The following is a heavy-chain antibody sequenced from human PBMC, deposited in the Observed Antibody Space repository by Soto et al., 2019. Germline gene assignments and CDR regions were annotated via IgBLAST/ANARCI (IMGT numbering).Heavy chain of an antibody. J-gene: IGHJ6*02. V-gene: IGHV4-61*01. CDR2: IYYSGST. CDR3: ASTTRYYYYGMDV. CDR1: GGSVSSGSYY. D-gene: IGHD4-17*01. Sequence: PSETLSLTCTVSGGSVSSGSYYWSWIRQPPGKGLEWIGYIYYSGSTNYNPSLKSRVTISVDTSKNQFSLKLSSVTAADTAVYYCASTTRYYYYGMDVWGQGTTVTVS.